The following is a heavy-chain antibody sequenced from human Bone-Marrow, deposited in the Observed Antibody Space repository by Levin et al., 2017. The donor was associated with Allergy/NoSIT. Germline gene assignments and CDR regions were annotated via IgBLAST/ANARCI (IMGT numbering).Heavy chain of an antibody. CDR1: GGSFSGYY. Sequence: SETLSLTCAVYGGSFSGYYWSWIRQPPGKGLEWIGEINHSGSTNYNPSLKSRVTISIDTSKNQFSLKLSSVTAADTAVYYCARGRSSSGKYFQHWGQGTLVTVSS. CDR2: INHSGST. J-gene: IGHJ1*01. D-gene: IGHD6-13*01. V-gene: IGHV4-34*01. CDR3: ARGRSSSGKYFQH.